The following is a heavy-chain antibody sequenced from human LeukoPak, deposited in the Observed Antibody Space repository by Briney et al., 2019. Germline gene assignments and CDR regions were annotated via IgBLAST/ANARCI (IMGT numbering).Heavy chain of an antibody. J-gene: IGHJ4*02. CDR3: AKDRGSIAVAGIDY. D-gene: IGHD6-19*01. V-gene: IGHV3-23*01. Sequence: GGSLRLPCAASGFTFRSYAMSWVGQAPGKGLEWVSAISGTVGSTYYADSVKGRFTISRDNSKNTLYLQMNTLRAEDTAVYYCAKDRGSIAVAGIDYWGQGTLVTVSS. CDR2: ISGTVGST. CDR1: GFTFRSYA.